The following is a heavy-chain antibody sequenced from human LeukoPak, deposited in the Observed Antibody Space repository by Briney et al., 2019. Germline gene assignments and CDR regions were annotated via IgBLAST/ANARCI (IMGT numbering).Heavy chain of an antibody. CDR2: ISSSSSYI. CDR1: GFTFSSYS. J-gene: IGHJ6*02. CDR3: ARMGRGSGRLMDV. V-gene: IGHV3-21*01. D-gene: IGHD3-10*01. Sequence: GRSLRLSCAASGFTFSSYSMNWVRQAPGKGLEWVSSISSSSSYIYYADSVKGRFTISRDNAKNSLYLQMNSLRAEDTAVYYCARMGRGSGRLMDVWGQGTTVTVSS.